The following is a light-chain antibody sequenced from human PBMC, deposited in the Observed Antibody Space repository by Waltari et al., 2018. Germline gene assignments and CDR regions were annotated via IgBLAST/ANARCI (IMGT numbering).Light chain of an antibody. CDR1: SGSISSTSY. V-gene: IGLV8-61*01. J-gene: IGLJ2*01. Sequence: QTVVTQEPSLSVSPGGTVTLTCALSSGSISSTSYVSWYRQTPGQAPRTLIYKINSRSAGVPDRFSGSFLGNKAALTITGAQADDESGYYCLMYMGSGIWVFGGGTKVTVL. CDR3: LMYMGSGIWV. CDR2: KIN.